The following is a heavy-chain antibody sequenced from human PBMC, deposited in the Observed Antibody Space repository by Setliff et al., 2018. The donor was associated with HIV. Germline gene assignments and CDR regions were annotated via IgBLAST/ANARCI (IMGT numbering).Heavy chain of an antibody. CDR1: GDSIRSSRDY. CDR2: IYYSGTT. Sequence: SSETLSLTCSVSGDSIRSSRDYWGWIRQPPGKGLEWTGNIYYSGTTYYSPSLNSRVNIPVDRTRNHFSRRLSAGTAADTAVYYCARERDNSDNSDPFDVWGQGTMVTVSS. V-gene: IGHV4-39*02. D-gene: IGHD4-4*01. CDR3: ARERDNSDNSDPFDV. J-gene: IGHJ3*01.